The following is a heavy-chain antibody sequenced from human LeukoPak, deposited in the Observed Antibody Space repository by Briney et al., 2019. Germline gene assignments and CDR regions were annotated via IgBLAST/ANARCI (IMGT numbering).Heavy chain of an antibody. CDR3: VKIGWPGDQADGGVY. CDR1: GFTFSSYA. Sequence: GGSLRLSCSASGFTFSSYAMHWVRQAPGKGLEYVSAISSNGGSTYYADSVKGRFTISRDNSKNTLYLQMSSLRAEDTAVYYCVKIGWPGDQADGGVYWGQGTLVTVSS. V-gene: IGHV3-64D*06. D-gene: IGHD4-17*01. CDR2: ISSNGGST. J-gene: IGHJ4*02.